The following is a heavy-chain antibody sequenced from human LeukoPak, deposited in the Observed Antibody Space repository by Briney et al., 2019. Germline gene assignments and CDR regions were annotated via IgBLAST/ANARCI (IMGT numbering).Heavy chain of an antibody. CDR3: ARGDDSGYYDYFDY. Sequence: SGGSLRLSCAASGFTVDSNYLSWVRQAPGKGLEWVSTIYTGGNTYYAASVKGRFTISRDLSKNTVFLHMNSLRAEDTAMYYCARGDDSGYYDYFDYWGQGALVTVSS. V-gene: IGHV3-53*01. CDR1: GFTVDSNY. D-gene: IGHD3-22*01. CDR2: IYTGGNT. J-gene: IGHJ4*02.